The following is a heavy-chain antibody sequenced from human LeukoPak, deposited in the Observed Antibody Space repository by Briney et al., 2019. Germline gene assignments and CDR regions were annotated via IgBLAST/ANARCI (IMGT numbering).Heavy chain of an antibody. CDR3: ARVPYGGNSGLFDY. D-gene: IGHD4-23*01. CDR1: GFTFSSYW. J-gene: IGHJ4*02. V-gene: IGHV3-74*01. Sequence: GGSLRLSCAASGFTFSSYWMHWVRHAPGKGLVWVSRINSDGSSTSYADSVKGRFTISRDNAKNSLYLQMNSLRAEDTAVYYCARVPYGGNSGLFDYWGQGTLVTVSS. CDR2: INSDGSST.